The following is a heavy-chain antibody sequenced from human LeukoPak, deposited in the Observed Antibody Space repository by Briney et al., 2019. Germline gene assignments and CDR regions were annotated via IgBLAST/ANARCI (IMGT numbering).Heavy chain of an antibody. CDR3: ARLRRDINDWYADDC. D-gene: IGHD6-19*01. V-gene: IGHV4-59*10. CDR2: ISITEGT. J-gene: IGHJ4*02. CDR1: GGSFSGYY. Sequence: SETLSLTCAVYGGSFSGYYWSWIRQSAGKGLEWIGRISITEGTNYNPSLKSRVSMSVDASKNQVSLKLGSVTAADTAVYYCARLRRDINDWYADDCWGQGTLVTVSS.